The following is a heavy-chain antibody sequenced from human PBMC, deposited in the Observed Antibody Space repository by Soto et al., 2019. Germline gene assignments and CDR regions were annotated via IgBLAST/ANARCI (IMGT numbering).Heavy chain of an antibody. J-gene: IGHJ4*02. CDR1: GDSISSYS. CDR2: INHSRST. Sequence: SETLSLTCTVSGDSISSYSRSWIRQPPGKGLEWIGEINHSRSTNYNPSLKSRVAISVDTSKNQFSLKLSSVTAADTAVYYCARGGVGGSSWGDRLTDFDYWGQGTLVTVSS. V-gene: IGHV4-34*01. CDR3: ARGGVGGSSWGDRLTDFDY. D-gene: IGHD6-13*01.